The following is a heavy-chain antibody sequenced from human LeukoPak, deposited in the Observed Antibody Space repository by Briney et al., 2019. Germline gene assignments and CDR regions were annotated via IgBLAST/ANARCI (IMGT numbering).Heavy chain of an antibody. CDR1: GFTFSSYA. D-gene: IGHD3-3*01. V-gene: IGHV3-23*01. CDR2: ISGSGGST. J-gene: IGHJ6*03. Sequence: GGSLRLSCGASGFTFSSYAMNWVRQAPGKGLEWVSCISGSGGSTYYADSVKGRFTISRDNSKNTLYLQMNSLRAEDTAVYYCAKEMKYYDFWSGYYDYYYMDVWGKGTTVTVSS. CDR3: AKEMKYYDFWSGYYDYYYMDV.